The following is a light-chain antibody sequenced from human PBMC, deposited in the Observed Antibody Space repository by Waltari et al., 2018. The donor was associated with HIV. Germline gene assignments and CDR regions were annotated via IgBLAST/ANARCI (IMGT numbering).Light chain of an antibody. V-gene: IGLV2-14*01. CDR2: EVY. CDR1: SSDVGGYNY. Sequence: QSALTQPASVSGSPGQSITISCTGTSSDVGGYNYVSWYQQQHPGKAPKLLIYEVYKRPSVVSARFSGSKSGNTASLTIAGLQAKGVADFDCSSCTTNNTVIFGGGTKLTVL. J-gene: IGLJ2*01. CDR3: SSCTTNNTVI.